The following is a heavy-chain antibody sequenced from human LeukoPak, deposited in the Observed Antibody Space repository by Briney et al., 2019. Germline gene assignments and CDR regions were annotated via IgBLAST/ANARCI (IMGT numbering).Heavy chain of an antibody. V-gene: IGHV6-1*01. J-gene: IGHJ4*02. D-gene: IGHD2-2*02. CDR3: TRTIAGYIDY. CDR1: GDSVSSNSAA. CDR2: TYYRSKWYY. Sequence: SQTLSLTCAISGDSVSSNSAAWDWIRQSPSRGLEWLGRTYYRSKWYYGYAVSVKSRITINPDTSKNQFSLQLNYVTPEDTAIYYCTRTIAGYIDYWGQGTLVTVSS.